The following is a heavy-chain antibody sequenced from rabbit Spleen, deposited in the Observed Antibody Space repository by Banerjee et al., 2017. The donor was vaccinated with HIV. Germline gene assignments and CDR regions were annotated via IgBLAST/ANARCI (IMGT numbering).Heavy chain of an antibody. D-gene: IGHD4-1*01. Sequence: QSLEESGGDLVKPGASLTLTCIASGVSFSVSSYMCWVRQAPGKGLEWIACIEAGSSGFTYFASWAKGRFTISRTSSTTVTLRMTSLTAADRAAYFCARDLAGVIGWNFGWWGPGTLVTVS. CDR2: IEAGSSGFT. CDR1: GVSFSVSSY. J-gene: IGHJ4*01. CDR3: ARDLAGVIGWNFGW. V-gene: IGHV1S40*01.